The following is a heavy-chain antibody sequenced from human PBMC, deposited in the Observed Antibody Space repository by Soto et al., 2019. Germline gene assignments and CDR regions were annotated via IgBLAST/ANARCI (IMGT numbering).Heavy chain of an antibody. CDR2: IWYDGSNK. CDR1: GFTFSSYG. CDR3: ARSLKTSSSWAYGMDV. D-gene: IGHD6-13*01. Sequence: LRLSCAASGFTFSSYGMHWVRQAPGKGLEWVAVIWYDGSNKYYADSVKGRFTISRDNSKNTLYLQMNSLRAEDTAVYYCARSLKTSSSWAYGMDVWGQGTTVTVSS. V-gene: IGHV3-33*01. J-gene: IGHJ6*02.